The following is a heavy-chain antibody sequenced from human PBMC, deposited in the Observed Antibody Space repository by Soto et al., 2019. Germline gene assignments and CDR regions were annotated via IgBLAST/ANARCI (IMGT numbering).Heavy chain of an antibody. CDR1: GGSISSGDYY. Sequence: NPSETLSLTCTVSGGSISSGDYYWSWIRQPPGKGLEWIGYIYYSGSTYYNPSLKSRVTISVDTSKNQFSLKLSSVTAADTAVYYCARISGYDSYYYYGMDVWGQGTTVTVSS. V-gene: IGHV4-30-4*01. J-gene: IGHJ6*02. D-gene: IGHD5-12*01. CDR3: ARISGYDSYYYYGMDV. CDR2: IYYSGST.